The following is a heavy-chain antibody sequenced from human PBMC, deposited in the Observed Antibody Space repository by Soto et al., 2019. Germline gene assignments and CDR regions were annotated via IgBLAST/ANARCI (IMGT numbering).Heavy chain of an antibody. J-gene: IGHJ5*02. CDR2: INPSCGST. Sequence: ASVKVSCKASGYTFTSYYIHWVRQGPGQGLEGMGIINPSCGSTSYAQKFQGRVTMTRDTSTSTVYMELSSLRSEDTAVYYCARAAKESYSSGSPWELDPWGQGTMVTVSS. D-gene: IGHD3-22*01. CDR1: GYTFTSYY. V-gene: IGHV1-46*01. CDR3: ARAAKESYSSGSPWELDP.